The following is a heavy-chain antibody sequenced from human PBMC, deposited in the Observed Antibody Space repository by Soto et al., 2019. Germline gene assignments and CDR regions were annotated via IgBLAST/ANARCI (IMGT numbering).Heavy chain of an antibody. CDR2: INHSGST. D-gene: IGHD2-2*01. Sequence: QVQLQQWGAGLLKPSETLSLTCAVYGGSFSGYYWSWIRQPPGKGLEWIGEINHSGSTNYNPSLKSRVTISVDTSKNQFSLKLSSVTAADTAVYYCARVGPDIVVVPAAMDQYSSSSHTPDFDYWGQGTLVTVSS. J-gene: IGHJ4*02. CDR3: ARVGPDIVVVPAAMDQYSSSSHTPDFDY. CDR1: GGSFSGYY. V-gene: IGHV4-34*01.